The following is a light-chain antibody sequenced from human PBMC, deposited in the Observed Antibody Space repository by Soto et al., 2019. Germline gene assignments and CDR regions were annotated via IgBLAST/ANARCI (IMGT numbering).Light chain of an antibody. V-gene: IGLV1-44*01. CDR1: SSNIGSNT. J-gene: IGLJ1*01. Sequence: QSVLTQPPSASGTPGQRVTISCPGSSSNIGSNTVNWYQQLPGTAPKLLIYSNNQWPSGVPDRFSGSKSGTSASLAISGLQSEDEADYYCAAWDDSLNGLYVFGTGTKVTVL. CDR2: SNN. CDR3: AAWDDSLNGLYV.